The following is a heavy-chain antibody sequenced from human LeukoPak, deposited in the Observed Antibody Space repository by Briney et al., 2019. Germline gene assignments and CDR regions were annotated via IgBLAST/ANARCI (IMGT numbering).Heavy chain of an antibody. CDR1: GGTFSSYA. V-gene: IGHV1-69*04. CDR3: ARDHAYYYDSSGYYDWELDL. Sequence: GASVKVSCKASGGTFSSYAISWVRQAPGQGLEWMGRIIPILGIANYAQKLQGRVTMTTDTSTSTAYMELRSLRSDDTAVYYCARDHAYYYDSSGYYDWELDLWGRGTLVTVSS. CDR2: IIPILGIA. J-gene: IGHJ2*01. D-gene: IGHD3-22*01.